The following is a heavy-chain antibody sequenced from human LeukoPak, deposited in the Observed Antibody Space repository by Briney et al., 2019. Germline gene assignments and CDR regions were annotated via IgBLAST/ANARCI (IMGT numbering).Heavy chain of an antibody. V-gene: IGHV3-23*01. Sequence: GGSLRLSCAASGFTFSSYAMSWVRQAPGKGLEWVSSISGSGGSTYYADSVKGRFTISRDNSKNTLYLQMNSLRAEDTAVYYCAKEYYYDSSGYGDYWGQGTLVTVSS. CDR2: ISGSGGST. CDR1: GFTFSSYA. CDR3: AKEYYYDSSGYGDY. J-gene: IGHJ4*02. D-gene: IGHD3-22*01.